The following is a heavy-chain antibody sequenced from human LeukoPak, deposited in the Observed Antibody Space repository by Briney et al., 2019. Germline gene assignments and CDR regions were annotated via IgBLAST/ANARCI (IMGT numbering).Heavy chain of an antibody. CDR3: ARHSRGYYDSTGYYYGSHAFDI. V-gene: IGHV4-39*01. CDR2: IYYSGTT. Sequence: SETLSLTCTVSGGSIISSTYYWGWIRQPPGKGLEWIGSIYYSGTTYYNPSLKSRVTISVDTSRNQFSLKLSSVTAADTAVFHCARHSRGYYDSTGYYYGSHAFDIWGQGTKVTVSS. J-gene: IGHJ3*02. CDR1: GGSIISSTYY. D-gene: IGHD3-22*01.